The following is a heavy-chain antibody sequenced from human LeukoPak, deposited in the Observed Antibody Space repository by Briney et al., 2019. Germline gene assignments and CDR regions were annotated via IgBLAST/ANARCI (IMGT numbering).Heavy chain of an antibody. CDR1: GFTFSNFP. CDR2: ISGSGGDT. V-gene: IGHV3-23*01. J-gene: IGHJ4*02. D-gene: IGHD4-17*01. CDR3: ANEIRPNDH. Sequence: GGSLRLSCAASGFTFSNFPMTWVRRAPGKGLESFSSISGSGGDTYYTDSVKGRFTISRDNSKNTLYLQMNSLRPEDTAVYYCANEIRPNDHWGQGTLVTVSS.